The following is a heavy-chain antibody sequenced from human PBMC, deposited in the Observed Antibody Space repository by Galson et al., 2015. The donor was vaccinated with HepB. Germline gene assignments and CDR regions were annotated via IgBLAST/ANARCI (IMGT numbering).Heavy chain of an antibody. J-gene: IGHJ6*04. Sequence: SLRLSCAASGFDFRQYGMDWVRQAPGKGLEWVAIVWFDGSQTHYANSLKGRFTISRDNSKNTLYLQMDSLRVEDTAVYYCATERPDGGMDVWGKGTTVIVSS. V-gene: IGHV3-33*07. D-gene: IGHD3-16*01. CDR1: GFDFRQYG. CDR2: VWFDGSQT. CDR3: ATERPDGGMDV.